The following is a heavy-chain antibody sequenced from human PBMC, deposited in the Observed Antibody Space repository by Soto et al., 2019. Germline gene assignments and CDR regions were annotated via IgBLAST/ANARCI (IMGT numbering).Heavy chain of an antibody. Sequence: GGSLRLSCAASGFTFSSYSMNWVRQAPGKGLEWVSYISSSSSTIYYADSVKGRFTISRDNAKNSLYLQMNSLRAEDTAVYYCEASGYFELGAYAICRQGTTVTVSS. D-gene: IGHD3-22*01. J-gene: IGHJ3*02. V-gene: IGHV3-48*01. CDR3: EASGYFELGAYAI. CDR2: ISSSSSTI. CDR1: GFTFSSYS.